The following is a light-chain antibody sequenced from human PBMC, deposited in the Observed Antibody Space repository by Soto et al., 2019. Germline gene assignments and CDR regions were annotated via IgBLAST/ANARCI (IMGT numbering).Light chain of an antibody. Sequence: DIQMTQSPSSLSASVGDRVTITCRASQSISSYLNWYQQKPGKAPKLLIYAASSLQSGVPSRFSGSGSGTEFTLTISGLQSEDFAVYYCQQYNDRPPITFGQGTRLEI. CDR1: QSISSY. CDR3: QQYNDRPPIT. J-gene: IGKJ5*01. V-gene: IGKV1-39*01. CDR2: AAS.